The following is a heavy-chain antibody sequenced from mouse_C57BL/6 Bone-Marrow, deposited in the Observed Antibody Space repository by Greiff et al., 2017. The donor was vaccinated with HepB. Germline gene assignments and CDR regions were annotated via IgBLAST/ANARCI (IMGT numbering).Heavy chain of an antibody. V-gene: IGHV1-55*01. CDR2: IYPGSGST. CDR1: GYTFTSYW. CDR3: AISFPYYYAMDY. Sequence: QVHVKQPGAELVKPGASVKMSCKASGYTFTSYWITWVKQRPGQGLKWIGDIYPGSGSTNYNEKFKSKATLTVDTSSSTAYMQLSSLTSEDSAVYYCAISFPYYYAMDYWGQGTSVTVSS. J-gene: IGHJ4*01.